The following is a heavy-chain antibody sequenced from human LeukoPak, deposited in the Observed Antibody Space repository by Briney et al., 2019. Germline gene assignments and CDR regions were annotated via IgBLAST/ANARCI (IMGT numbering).Heavy chain of an antibody. J-gene: IGHJ6*03. Sequence: PGGSLRLSCAASGFTFSSCSMNWVRQAPGKGLEWVGEINHSGSTNYNPSLKSRVTISVDTSKNQFSLKLSSVTAADTAVYYCARGLEAPSYYYYMDVWGKGTTVTVSS. CDR1: GFTFSSCS. CDR3: ARGLEAPSYYYYMDV. CDR2: INHSGST. V-gene: IGHV4-34*01.